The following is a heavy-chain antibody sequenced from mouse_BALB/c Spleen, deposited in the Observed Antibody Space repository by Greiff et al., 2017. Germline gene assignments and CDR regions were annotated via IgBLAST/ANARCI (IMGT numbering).Heavy chain of an antibody. CDR3: ARTHNWGFYYFDY. J-gene: IGHJ2*01. D-gene: IGHD4-1*02. CDR2: IDPFNGGT. V-gene: IGHV1S135*01. Sequence: VQLKQSGPELMKPGASVKISCKASGYSFTSYYMHWVKQSHGKSLEWIGYIDPFNGGTSYNQKFKGKATLTVDKSSSTAYMHLSSLTSEDSAVYYCARTHNWGFYYFDYWGQGTTLTVSS. CDR1: GYSFTSYY.